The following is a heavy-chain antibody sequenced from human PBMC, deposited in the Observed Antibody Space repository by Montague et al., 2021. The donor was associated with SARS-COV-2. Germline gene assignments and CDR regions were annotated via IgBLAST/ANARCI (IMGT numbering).Heavy chain of an antibody. V-gene: IGHV4-39*01. CDR3: ARHERQWLRLYPYYFDY. Sequence: SETRSLTCSVSGGPVTNTWHYWAWIRQPPGKGLEWIGSVSYDGSTYYXPSLKSRVTISEDTSKNQFSLKLSSVTAADTAVYYCARHERQWLRLYPYYFDYWGQGTLVTVSS. CDR2: VSYDGST. CDR1: GGPVTNTWHY. D-gene: IGHD5-12*01. J-gene: IGHJ4*02.